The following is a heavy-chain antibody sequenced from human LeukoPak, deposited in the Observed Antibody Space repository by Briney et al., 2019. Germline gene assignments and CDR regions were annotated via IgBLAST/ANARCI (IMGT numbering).Heavy chain of an antibody. Sequence: ASVKVSCKASGRTFSSYATSWVRQAPGHGLEWMGGIIPIFGTANYAQKFQGRVTITADESTSTAYMELSSLRSDDTAVYYCARNSEYYDILTGYPNRYYFDYWGQGTLVTVSS. CDR1: GRTFSSYA. V-gene: IGHV1-69*13. J-gene: IGHJ4*02. CDR3: ARNSEYYDILTGYPNRYYFDY. D-gene: IGHD3-9*01. CDR2: IIPIFGTA.